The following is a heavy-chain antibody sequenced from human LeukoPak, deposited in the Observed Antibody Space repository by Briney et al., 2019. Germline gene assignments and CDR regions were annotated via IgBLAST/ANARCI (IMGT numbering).Heavy chain of an antibody. CDR2: MNPNSGNT. Sequence: ASVKVSCKASGYTFTSYDINWVRQATGQGLEWMGWMNPNSGNTGYAQKFQGGVTMTRNTSISTAYMELSSLRSEDTAVYYCARGGGLYCSGGSCDAFDIWGQGTMVTVSS. D-gene: IGHD2-15*01. CDR1: GYTFTSYD. CDR3: ARGGGLYCSGGSCDAFDI. V-gene: IGHV1-8*01. J-gene: IGHJ3*02.